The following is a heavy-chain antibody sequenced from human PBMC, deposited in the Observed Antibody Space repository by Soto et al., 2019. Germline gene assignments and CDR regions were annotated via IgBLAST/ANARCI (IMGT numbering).Heavy chain of an antibody. J-gene: IGHJ6*02. CDR3: ARGHSSSPWVSPYGMDV. Sequence: SETLSLTCAVYGGSFSGYYWSWIRQPPGKGLEWIGEIDHSGSTNYNPSLKSRVTISVDTSKNQFSLKLSSVTAADTAVYYCARGHSSSPWVSPYGMDVWGQGTTVTVSS. CDR1: GGSFSGYY. V-gene: IGHV4-34*01. CDR2: IDHSGST. D-gene: IGHD6-6*01.